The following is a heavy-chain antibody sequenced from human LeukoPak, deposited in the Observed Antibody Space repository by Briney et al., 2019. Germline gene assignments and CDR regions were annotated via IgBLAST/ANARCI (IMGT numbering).Heavy chain of an antibody. CDR2: ISYDGSNK. CDR1: GFTFSSYA. CDR3: ARDLNYYDSSGYSLGAFDI. D-gene: IGHD3-22*01. Sequence: GRSLRLSCAASGFTFSSYAMHWVRQAPGKGLEWVAVISYDGSNKYYADSVKGRFTISRDNSKNTLYLQMNSLRAEDTAVYYCARDLNYYDSSGYSLGAFDIWGQGTMVTVPS. J-gene: IGHJ3*02. V-gene: IGHV3-30-3*01.